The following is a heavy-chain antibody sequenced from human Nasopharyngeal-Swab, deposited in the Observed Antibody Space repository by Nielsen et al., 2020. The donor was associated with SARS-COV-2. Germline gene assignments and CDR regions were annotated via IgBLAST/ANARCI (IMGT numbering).Heavy chain of an antibody. CDR1: GFSFSTYT. J-gene: IGHJ4*02. D-gene: IGHD6-19*01. Sequence: GGSLRLSCAASGFSFSTYTMNWVRQAPGKGLEFVSSILGDGIATQYASSVKGRFTISRDNSKNTLYLQMGSLRDEDMAVYYCTRDRDGGWSFDYWGQGTLVTVSS. V-gene: IGHV3-64*01. CDR2: ILGDGIAT. CDR3: TRDRDGGWSFDY.